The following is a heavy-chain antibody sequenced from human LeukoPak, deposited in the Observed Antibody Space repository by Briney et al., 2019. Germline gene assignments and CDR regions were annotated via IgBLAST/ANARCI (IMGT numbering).Heavy chain of an antibody. CDR3: AKQYGSGSLPDHNFDY. D-gene: IGHD3-10*01. Sequence: GGSLRLSCAASGFTFRRNWMHWVRQAPGKGLVNSDGSVTDYADSVKGRFTISRDNGKKTLYLHMDSLRVEDTAVYYCAKQYGSGSLPDHNFDYWGQGTLVTVSS. V-gene: IGHV3-74*01. CDR1: GFTFRRNW. J-gene: IGHJ4*02. CDR2: SDGSVT.